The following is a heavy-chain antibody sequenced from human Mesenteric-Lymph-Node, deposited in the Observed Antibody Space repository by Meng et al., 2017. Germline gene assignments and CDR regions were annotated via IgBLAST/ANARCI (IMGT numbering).Heavy chain of an antibody. CDR3: ARSRLARFDY. CDR1: GGSIRNEQG. D-gene: IGHD3-9*01. CDR2: IYHSGRT. J-gene: IGHJ4*02. Sequence: QWQLQVWGHGLLKPSGTLSSTWDVSGGSIRNEQGWSWVRQAPGKGLEWIGEIYHSGRTNYNPSVKSRVSMSVDKSQNHFSLRLSSVTAADTAVYYCARSRLARFDYWGQGTLVTVSS. V-gene: IGHV4-4*02.